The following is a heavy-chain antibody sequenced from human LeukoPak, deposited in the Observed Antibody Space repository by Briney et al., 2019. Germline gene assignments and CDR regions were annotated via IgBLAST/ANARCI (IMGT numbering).Heavy chain of an antibody. D-gene: IGHD6-13*01. CDR3: ARHRTRAAAAPGAFDI. J-gene: IGHJ3*02. Sequence: SETLSLTCTVYGGSISSSSYYWGWLRQPPGKGLGLIGSIYYSGCTYYNPSRKSLVTISADNSKNQFSLKLSSVTAAVTYVYSCARHRTRAAAAPGAFDIWGQGTMVTVPS. CDR2: IYYSGCT. V-gene: IGHV4-39*01. CDR1: GGSISSSSYY.